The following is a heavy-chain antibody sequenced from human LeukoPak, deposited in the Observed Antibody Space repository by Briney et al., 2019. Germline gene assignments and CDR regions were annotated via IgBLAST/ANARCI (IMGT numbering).Heavy chain of an antibody. Sequence: PGGSLRLSCAASGFTFSSYSMNWVRQAPGKGLEWVSSISSSSSYIYYADSVKGRFTISRDNAKNSLYLQMNSLRAEDTAVYYCARDRFLDIVVVPAARSPFDPGGQGTLVTVSS. V-gene: IGHV3-21*01. J-gene: IGHJ5*02. CDR3: ARDRFLDIVVVPAARSPFDP. CDR2: ISSSSSYI. D-gene: IGHD2-2*03. CDR1: GFTFSSYS.